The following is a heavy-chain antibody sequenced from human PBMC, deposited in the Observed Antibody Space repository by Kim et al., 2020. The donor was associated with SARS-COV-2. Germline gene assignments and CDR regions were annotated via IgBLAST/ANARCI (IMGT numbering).Heavy chain of an antibody. CDR1: GYTFTSYA. V-gene: IGHV1-3*01. D-gene: IGHD5-18*01. CDR3: ARDLGRARGTAMVTDYYYGMDV. Sequence: ASVKVSCKASGYTFTSYAMHWVRQAPGQRLEWMGWINAGNGNTKYSQKFQGRVTITRDTSASTAYMELSSLRSEDTAVYYCARDLGRARGTAMVTDYYYGMDVWGQGTTVTVSS. CDR2: INAGNGNT. J-gene: IGHJ6*02.